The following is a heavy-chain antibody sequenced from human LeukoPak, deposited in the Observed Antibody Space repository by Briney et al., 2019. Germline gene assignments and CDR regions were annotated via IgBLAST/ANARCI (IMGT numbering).Heavy chain of an antibody. V-gene: IGHV1-8*01. CDR1: GYTFTSYD. J-gene: IGHJ4*02. Sequence: ASVKVSCKASGYTFTSYDFNWVRQATGQRPEWMGWMSPNSGDTGYAQKFQDRVTMTRNTSISTAYMELSSLRSDDTAVYYCARGPPNWGYDYWGPGTLVTVSP. D-gene: IGHD7-27*01. CDR3: ARGPPNWGYDY. CDR2: MSPNSGDT.